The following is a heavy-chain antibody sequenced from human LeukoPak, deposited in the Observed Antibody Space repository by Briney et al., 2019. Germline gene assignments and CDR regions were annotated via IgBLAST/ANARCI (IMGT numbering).Heavy chain of an antibody. D-gene: IGHD3-10*01. Sequence: PGGSLRLSCATSGFICSHFGMHWVRQAPGKGLEGVAAIQSDGSQEYFADSVKGRSTISRDKSKSTMYLQIDTLRAEDTAVYYCARDSCLIKTCLDYWGQGTLVTVSS. V-gene: IGHV3-33*01. CDR2: IQSDGSQE. CDR1: GFICSHFG. CDR3: ARDSCLIKTCLDY. J-gene: IGHJ4*02.